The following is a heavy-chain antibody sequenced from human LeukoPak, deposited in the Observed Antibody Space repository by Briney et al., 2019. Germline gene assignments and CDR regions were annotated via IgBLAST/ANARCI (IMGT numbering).Heavy chain of an antibody. D-gene: IGHD6-19*01. CDR1: GGSISSYY. CDR2: IYYSGST. J-gene: IGHJ5*02. CDR3: ARDFNEKASSGWPRNNWFDP. V-gene: IGHV4-59*12. Sequence: SETLSLTCTVSGGSISSYYWSWIRQPPGKGLEWIGYIYYSGSTNYNPSLKSRVTISVDTSKNQFSLKLSSVTAADTAVYYCARDFNEKASSGWPRNNWFDPWGQGTLVTVSS.